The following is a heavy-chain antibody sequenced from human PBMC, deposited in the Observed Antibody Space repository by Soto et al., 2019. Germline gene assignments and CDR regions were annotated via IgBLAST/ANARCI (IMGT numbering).Heavy chain of an antibody. CDR3: SRAIVGPTTTGWLDP. J-gene: IGHJ5*02. Sequence: ASVQVSCKASGGTFSRYAISRVRQAPGQGLEWMGGIIPIFGTATYAQKFQGRVTITADESTSTAYMELSSLRFEDTAVYYCSRAIVGPTTTGWLDPWGQGTLVTVSS. CDR1: GGTFSRYA. CDR2: IIPIFGTA. D-gene: IGHD1-26*01. V-gene: IGHV1-69*13.